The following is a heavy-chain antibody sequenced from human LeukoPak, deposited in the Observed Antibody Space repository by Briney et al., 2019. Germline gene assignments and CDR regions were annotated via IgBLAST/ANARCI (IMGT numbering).Heavy chain of an antibody. CDR2: INWNGGST. D-gene: IGHD6-19*01. J-gene: IGHJ3*02. CDR3: ARVNRQCLEIDAFDI. V-gene: IGHV3-20*01. Sequence: GGSLRLSCAASGFTFDDYGMSWVRQAPGKGLEWVSGINWNGGSTGYADSVKGRFTISRDNAKNSLYLQMNSLRAEDTALYHCARVNRQCLEIDAFDIWGQGTMVTVSS. CDR1: GFTFDDYG.